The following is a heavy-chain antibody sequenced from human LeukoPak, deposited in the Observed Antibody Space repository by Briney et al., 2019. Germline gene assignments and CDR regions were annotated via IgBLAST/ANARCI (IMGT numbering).Heavy chain of an antibody. CDR1: GFTFSSYS. Sequence: GGSLRLSCAASGFTFSSYSMNWVRQAPGKGLEWVSSISSSSSYIYYADSLKGRFTISRDNAKKSVYLQMNSLRAEDTAVYYCARGALDAASPFDSWGQGTLVTVSS. J-gene: IGHJ5*01. D-gene: IGHD2-15*01. CDR2: ISSSSSYI. V-gene: IGHV3-21*01. CDR3: ARGALDAASPFDS.